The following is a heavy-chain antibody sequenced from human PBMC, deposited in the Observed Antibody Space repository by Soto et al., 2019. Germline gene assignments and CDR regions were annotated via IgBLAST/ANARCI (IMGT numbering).Heavy chain of an antibody. V-gene: IGHV3-11*01. Sequence: QVQLVESGGGLVKPGGSLRLSCAATGFTFSDYYMSWIRQAPGKGLEWVSSISSSGSTIYYADSVKGRFTITRDNAKNSLYLQPSSPRAEDSAVYCCARLYGSGSYFGYYYGMDVWCQGTRVTVSS. CDR3: ARLYGSGSYFGYYYGMDV. CDR2: ISSSGSTI. CDR1: GFTFSDYY. J-gene: IGHJ6*02. D-gene: IGHD3-10*01.